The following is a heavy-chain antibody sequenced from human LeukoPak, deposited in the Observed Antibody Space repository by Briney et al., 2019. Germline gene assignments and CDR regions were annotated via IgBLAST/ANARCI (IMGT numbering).Heavy chain of an antibody. J-gene: IGHJ5*02. CDR1: GYTFTSYD. V-gene: IGHV1-8*01. CDR2: MNPNSGNT. Sequence: ASVKVSCKASGYTFTSYDINWVRQATGQGLEWMGWMNPNSGNTGYAQKFQGRVTMTRNTSISTAYMELSSLRSEDTAVYYCARAIQQITIFGVVIMRYNWFDPWGQGTLVTVSS. CDR3: ARAIQQITIFGVVIMRYNWFDP. D-gene: IGHD3-3*01.